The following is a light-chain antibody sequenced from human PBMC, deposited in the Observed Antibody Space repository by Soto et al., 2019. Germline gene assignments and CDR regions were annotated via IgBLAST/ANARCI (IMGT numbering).Light chain of an antibody. Sequence: QSVLTQPASVSGSPGQSITISCTGTSSDVRDYYYVSWYQQHPGKAPKLMIYDVSNRPSGVSHRFSGSKTSDTASLTISGLQAEDEADYYCSSHIPSSTLVVFGGGTKLTVL. V-gene: IGLV2-14*01. CDR1: SSDVRDYYY. CDR3: SSHIPSSTLVV. J-gene: IGLJ2*01. CDR2: DVS.